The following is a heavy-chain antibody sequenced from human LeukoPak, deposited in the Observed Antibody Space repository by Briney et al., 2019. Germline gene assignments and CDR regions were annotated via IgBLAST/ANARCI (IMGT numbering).Heavy chain of an antibody. CDR3: ARQGSDYGDSYNWFDP. CDR2: IYPGDSDT. Sequence: GESLKISCKGSGYSFTSYWIGWVRQMPGKGLEWMGIIYPGDSDTRYSPSFQGQVTISADKSISTAYLQWSSLKASDTAMYYCARQGSDYGDSYNWFDPWGQGTLVTVSS. D-gene: IGHD4-17*01. CDR1: GYSFTSYW. J-gene: IGHJ5*02. V-gene: IGHV5-51*01.